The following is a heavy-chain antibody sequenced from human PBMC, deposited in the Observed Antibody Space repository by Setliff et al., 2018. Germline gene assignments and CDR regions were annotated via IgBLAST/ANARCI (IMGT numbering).Heavy chain of an antibody. CDR3: VRDSSADYYDNDYFKY. CDR2: IYPGDSHT. D-gene: IGHD6-19*01. Sequence: PGESLKISCKGSGYSFSNFWIGWVRQMPGKGLEWMGIIYPGDSHTRYSPSFQGQVTVSRDNSKNTLYLQMNILRPEDTALYYCVRDSSADYYDNDYFKYWGQGALVTVSS. J-gene: IGHJ1*01. V-gene: IGHV5-51*01. CDR1: GYSFSNFW.